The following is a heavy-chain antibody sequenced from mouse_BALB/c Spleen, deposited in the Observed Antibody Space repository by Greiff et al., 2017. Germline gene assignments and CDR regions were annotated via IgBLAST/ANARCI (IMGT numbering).Heavy chain of an antibody. CDR3: ARHNYRYDGFAY. CDR2: ISNGGGST. CDR1: GFTFSSYT. V-gene: IGHV5-12-2*01. J-gene: IGHJ3*01. D-gene: IGHD2-14*01. Sequence: EVKLQESGGGLVQPGGSLKLSCAASGFTFSSYTMSWVRQTPEKRLEWVAYISNGGGSTYYPDTVKGRFTISRDNAKNTLYLQMSSLKSEDTAMYYCARHNYRYDGFAYWGQGTLVTVSA.